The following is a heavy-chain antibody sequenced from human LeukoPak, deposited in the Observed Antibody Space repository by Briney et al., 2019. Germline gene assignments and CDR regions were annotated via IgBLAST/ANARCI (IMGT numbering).Heavy chain of an antibody. Sequence: GGSLRLSCAASGFTFSDYYMSWIRQAPGKGLEWVSYISSSGSTIYYADSVKGRFTISRDNAKNSLYLQMNSLGAEDTAVYYCARPELPLYSSSSGSWFDPWGQGTLVTVSS. CDR3: ARPELPLYSSSSGSWFDP. CDR2: ISSSGSTI. D-gene: IGHD6-6*01. V-gene: IGHV3-11*04. CDR1: GFTFSDYY. J-gene: IGHJ5*02.